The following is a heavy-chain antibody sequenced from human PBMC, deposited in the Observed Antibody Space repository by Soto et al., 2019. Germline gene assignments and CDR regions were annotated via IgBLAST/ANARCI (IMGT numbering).Heavy chain of an antibody. CDR3: TRVVGVSGWSPYFDV. J-gene: IGHJ4*02. CDR2: ISQSSSYI. Sequence: PGGSLRLSCAASGFTFSSYTLDWVRQAPGRGLEWVASISQSSSYIYYADSLKGRFTISRDNAQNSLYVQMTSRGAEDTAVYYCTRVVGVSGWSPYFDVWGQGTLVTVSS. V-gene: IGHV3-21*04. D-gene: IGHD6-19*01. CDR1: GFTFSSYT.